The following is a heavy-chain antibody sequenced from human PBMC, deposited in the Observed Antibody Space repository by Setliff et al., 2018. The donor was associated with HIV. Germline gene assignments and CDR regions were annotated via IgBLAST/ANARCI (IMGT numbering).Heavy chain of an antibody. CDR2: IYHSGST. CDR3: ARNHCSGGSCPDAFDI. D-gene: IGHD2-15*01. J-gene: IGHJ3*02. Sequence: SETLSLTCAVSGYSISSGYYWGWIRQPPGKGLEWIGSIYHSGSTYYNPSFNSRVTMSVDTSKNQFSLKLSSVTAADTAVYYCARNHCSGGSCPDAFDIWGQGTMVTVSS. V-gene: IGHV4-38-2*01. CDR1: GYSISSGYY.